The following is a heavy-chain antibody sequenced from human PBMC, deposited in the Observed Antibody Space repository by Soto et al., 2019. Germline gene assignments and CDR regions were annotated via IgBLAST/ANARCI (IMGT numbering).Heavy chain of an antibody. CDR3: AKSPIPGSDTPSYYGMDV. D-gene: IGHD2-15*01. CDR1: GGSFTSLI. Sequence: QVQLVQSGAEVKKPGSSVKVSCKASGGSFTSLIITWVRQAPGQGLEWMGRIIPVLGVEYYAQKFQGRVTITADKSTTTAYLELTSLTSEDTAVYYCAKSPIPGSDTPSYYGMDVWGRGTTVTVSS. J-gene: IGHJ6*02. CDR2: IIPVLGVE. V-gene: IGHV1-69*02.